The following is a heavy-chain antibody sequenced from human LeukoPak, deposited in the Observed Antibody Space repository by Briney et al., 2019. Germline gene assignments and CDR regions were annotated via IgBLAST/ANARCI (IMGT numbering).Heavy chain of an antibody. CDR3: ARGPYYYGSSGYY. CDR1: GFTFSSYW. J-gene: IGHJ4*02. D-gene: IGHD3-22*01. CDR2: IKQDGSEK. Sequence: GGSLRLSCAASGFTFSSYWMSWVRQAPGKGLEWVANIKQDGSEKYYVDSVKGRFTISRDNAKNSLYLQMNSLRAEDTAVYYCARGPYYYGSSGYYWGQGTLVTVSS. V-gene: IGHV3-7*01.